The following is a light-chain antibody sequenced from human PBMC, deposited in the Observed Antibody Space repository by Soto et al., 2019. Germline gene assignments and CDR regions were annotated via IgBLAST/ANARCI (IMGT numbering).Light chain of an antibody. J-gene: IGKJ1*01. Sequence: DIQMTQSPSSLSASVGDRVTISCRASQSISSYLNWYQQKPAKAPKLLIYATSSLQSGVPSRFSGSGSGTDFTLTISSLQPEAFATYYCQHSYSKPATFGQGTKVEIK. V-gene: IGKV1-39*01. CDR2: ATS. CDR3: QHSYSKPAT. CDR1: QSISSY.